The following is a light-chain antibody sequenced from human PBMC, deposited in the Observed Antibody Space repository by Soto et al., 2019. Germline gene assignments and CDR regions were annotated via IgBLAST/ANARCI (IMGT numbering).Light chain of an antibody. J-gene: IGKJ1*01. CDR1: QDISNY. V-gene: IGKV1-33*01. Sequence: DIQMTQSPSSLSASVGDRVIITCQASQDISNYLNWYQQKPGKAPKLLSYDASNLEAGVPSRFSGSGFGTQFTFTISSLQPEDLATYYCQQYDNLPSWTFGQGNKVEIK. CDR2: DAS. CDR3: QQYDNLPSWT.